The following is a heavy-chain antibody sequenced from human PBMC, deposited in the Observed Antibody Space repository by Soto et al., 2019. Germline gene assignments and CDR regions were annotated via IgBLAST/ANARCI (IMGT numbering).Heavy chain of an antibody. CDR2: INHSGNT. CDR1: GKSLSGYY. J-gene: IGHJ4*02. V-gene: IGHV4-34*01. CDR3: ARHHVRGRTIAGAAEF. Sequence: PSETLSLTCADYGKSLSGYYWSWIRRPPGKALEWIGEINHSGNTNYNPSLKSRVTISVDTSKNQLFLNLSSVTAADMAMYYCARHHVRGRTIAGAAEFWGQGTLVTVAS. D-gene: IGHD1-26*01.